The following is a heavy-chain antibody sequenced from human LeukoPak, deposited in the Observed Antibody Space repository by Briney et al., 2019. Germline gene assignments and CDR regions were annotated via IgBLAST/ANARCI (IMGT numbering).Heavy chain of an antibody. V-gene: IGHV3-23*01. CDR2: ISGSGGST. CDR3: AGDGRYSSGWYYFDY. D-gene: IGHD6-19*01. CDR1: GFTFSSYA. J-gene: IGHJ4*02. Sequence: GGSLRLSCAASGFTFSSYAMSWVRQAPGKGLEWVAAISGSGGSTYYADSVKGRFTISRDNSKNTLYLQMNSLRAEDTAVYYCAGDGRYSSGWYYFDYWGQGTLVTVSS.